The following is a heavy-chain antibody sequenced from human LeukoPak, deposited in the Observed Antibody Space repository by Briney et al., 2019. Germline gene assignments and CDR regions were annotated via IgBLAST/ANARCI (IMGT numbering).Heavy chain of an antibody. CDR3: ATSYDSSGCE. CDR2: IKEDGSAK. CDR1: GFTFSRYW. J-gene: IGHJ4*02. D-gene: IGHD3-22*01. V-gene: IGHV3-7*01. Sequence: GGSLRLSCAASGFTFSRYWMSWVRQAPGKGLEWVADIKEDGSAKYYVDSVKGRFTISRDNAKNSVYLQMNSLRAENTAVYYCATSYDSSGCEWGQGTLVTVSS.